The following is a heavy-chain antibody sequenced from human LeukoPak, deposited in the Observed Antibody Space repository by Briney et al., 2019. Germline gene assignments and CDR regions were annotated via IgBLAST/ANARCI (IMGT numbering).Heavy chain of an antibody. CDR3: ARGWEPTTVDYYYMDV. CDR2: INSGGSST. V-gene: IGHV3-74*01. CDR1: GFTFSNYW. D-gene: IGHD1-26*01. J-gene: IGHJ6*03. Sequence: GGSLRLSCAASGFTFSNYWMHWVRQAPGKGLVWVSRINSGGSSTNYADSVKGRFTISRDSAKNTLYLQMNSLRAEDTAVYYCARGWEPTTVDYYYMDVWGKGTTVTVSS.